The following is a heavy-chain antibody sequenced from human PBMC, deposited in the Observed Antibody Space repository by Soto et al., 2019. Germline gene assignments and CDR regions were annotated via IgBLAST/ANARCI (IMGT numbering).Heavy chain of an antibody. Sequence: EVQLLESGGDLVQPGGSLRLSCAASEFTFSSYAMNWVRQAPGKGLEWVSVISGGGGTTYYADSVKGRFRIPRDTSKNTLYLQMNSLIVEDTAVYYCAKGKVAYDNSGLQYFYYFPMNVWGQGTTVTVSS. CDR3: AKGKVAYDNSGLQYFYYFPMNV. D-gene: IGHD3-22*01. V-gene: IGHV3-23*01. J-gene: IGHJ6*02. CDR1: EFTFSSYA. CDR2: ISGGGGTT.